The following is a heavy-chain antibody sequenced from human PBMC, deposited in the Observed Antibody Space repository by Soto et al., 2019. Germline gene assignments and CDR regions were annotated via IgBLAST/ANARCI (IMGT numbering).Heavy chain of an antibody. CDR2: ISAYNGNT. CDR3: ARDGGTWIQLWLQAYYYYGMDV. J-gene: IGHJ6*02. Sequence: QVQLVQSGAEVKKPGASVKVSCKASGYTFTSYGISWVRQAPGQGLEWMGWISAYNGNTNYAQKLQGRVTMTTDTSTSTAYMELRSLRSDDTAVYYCARDGGTWIQLWLQAYYYYGMDVWGQGTTVTVSS. V-gene: IGHV1-18*01. D-gene: IGHD5-18*01. CDR1: GYTFTSYG.